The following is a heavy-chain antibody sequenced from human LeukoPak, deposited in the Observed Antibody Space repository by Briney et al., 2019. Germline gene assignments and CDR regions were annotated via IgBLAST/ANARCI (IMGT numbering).Heavy chain of an antibody. V-gene: IGHV4-59*05. D-gene: IGHD1-1*01. CDR1: GGSISSYY. J-gene: IGHJ3*02. Sequence: SETLSLTCTVSGGSISSYYWSWIRQPPGKGLEWIGSIYYSGSTYYNPSLKSRVTISVDTSKNQFSLKLSSVTAADTAVYYCAVWWNVVDAFDIWGQGTMVTVSS. CDR3: AVWWNVVDAFDI. CDR2: IYYSGST.